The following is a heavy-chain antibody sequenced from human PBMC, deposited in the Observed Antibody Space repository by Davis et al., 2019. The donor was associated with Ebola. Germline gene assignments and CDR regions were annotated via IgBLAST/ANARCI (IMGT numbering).Heavy chain of an antibody. CDR3: ATPNFDY. V-gene: IGHV3-23*01. Sequence: GESLKTSCAASGFTFSSYSMNWVRQAPGKGLEWVSGISDSGGSTYYADSVKGRFTISRDNSKNTLFLHMNSLRAEDTAVYYCATPNFDYWGQGTLVTVSS. CDR1: GFTFSSYS. CDR2: ISDSGGST. J-gene: IGHJ4*02.